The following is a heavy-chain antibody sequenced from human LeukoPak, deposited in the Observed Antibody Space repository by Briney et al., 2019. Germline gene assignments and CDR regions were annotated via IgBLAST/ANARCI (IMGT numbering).Heavy chain of an antibody. CDR2: INPSDGTT. CDR3: ARRSTKYYYFDF. V-gene: IGHV1-46*01. Sequence: ASVKVSCTTSGYIFSRYSIHWVRQAPGQGPEWMGEINPSDGTTNNAQRFRGRVTVTRDTSTGTVYMDLSSLRSDDTTVYYCARRSTKYYYFDFWGQGTLVTVSS. J-gene: IGHJ4*02. D-gene: IGHD2/OR15-2a*01. CDR1: GYIFSRYS.